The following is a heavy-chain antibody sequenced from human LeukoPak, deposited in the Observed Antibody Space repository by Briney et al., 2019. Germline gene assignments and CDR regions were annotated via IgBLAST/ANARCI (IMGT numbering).Heavy chain of an antibody. CDR3: AKVFWWSTVTTTLAFDY. J-gene: IGHJ4*02. D-gene: IGHD4-17*01. V-gene: IGHV3-48*03. CDR2: ISSSGSTI. Sequence: HTGGSLRLSCAASGFTFSSYEMNWVRQAPGKGLEWVSYISSSGSTIYYADSVKGRFTISRDNAKNSLYLQMNSLRAEDTAVYYCAKVFWWSTVTTTLAFDYWGQGTLVTVSS. CDR1: GFTFSSYE.